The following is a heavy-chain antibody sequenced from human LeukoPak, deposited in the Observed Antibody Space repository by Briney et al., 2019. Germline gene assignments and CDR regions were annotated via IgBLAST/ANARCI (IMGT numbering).Heavy chain of an antibody. CDR3: AREGAGTSYFDY. V-gene: IGHV3-53*01. CDR1: GFTVTSNY. Sequence: GGSLRLSCAASGFTVTSNYMSWVRQAPGQGLEWISVIHSGGDTYYTDSVNGRFTISRDTSKNTVFLQINSLRVEDTAVYYCAREGAGTSYFDYWGQGTLVTVSS. J-gene: IGHJ4*02. CDR2: IHSGGDT. D-gene: IGHD1-1*01.